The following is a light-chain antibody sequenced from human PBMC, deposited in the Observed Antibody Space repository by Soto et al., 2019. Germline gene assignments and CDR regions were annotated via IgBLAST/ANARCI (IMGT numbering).Light chain of an antibody. V-gene: IGKV3-15*01. Sequence: EIVLTKSPAPRSVSPGEIATLSCRASKSLRINLAWYQQKPGQAPRLLIYDASTRATGVPARFSGSGSGTEFTLTISSLQSEDFAVYYCQQYNHLPQTFGQGTKVEI. CDR1: KSLRIN. CDR2: DAS. CDR3: QQYNHLPQT. J-gene: IGKJ1*01.